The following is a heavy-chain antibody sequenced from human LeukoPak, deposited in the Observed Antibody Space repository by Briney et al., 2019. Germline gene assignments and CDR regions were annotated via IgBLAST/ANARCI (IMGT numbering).Heavy chain of an antibody. J-gene: IGHJ3*02. CDR2: ICNDGSNK. V-gene: IGHV3-33*01. Sequence: GGSLRLSCAASGFTFSSYAMHWVRQAPGKGLEWVSVICNDGSNKYYADSVKGRFTNSRDNSKNTLYLQMNSLRAEDTAVYYWARVEGAFDIWGQGTMVIVSS. CDR3: ARVEGAFDI. CDR1: GFTFSSYA.